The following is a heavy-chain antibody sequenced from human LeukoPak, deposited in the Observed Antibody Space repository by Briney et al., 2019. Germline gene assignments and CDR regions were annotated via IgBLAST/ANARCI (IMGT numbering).Heavy chain of an antibody. V-gene: IGHV3-23*01. J-gene: IGHJ4*02. D-gene: IGHD3-9*01. Sequence: PGGSLRLSCAASGFTFSDYNMRWIRQAPGKGLEWVSAISGSGGSTYYADSVKGRFTIFRDNSKNTLFLQMHSLRGDDTAIYYCAKVGELRYFEWSPDYWGQGILLTVSS. CDR3: AKVGELRYFEWSPDY. CDR1: GFTFSDYN. CDR2: ISGSGGST.